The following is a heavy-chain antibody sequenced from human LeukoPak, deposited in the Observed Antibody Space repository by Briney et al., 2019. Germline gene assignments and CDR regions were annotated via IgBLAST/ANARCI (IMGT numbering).Heavy chain of an antibody. CDR3: TRKRGLQPTGWFDP. J-gene: IGHJ5*02. V-gene: IGHV3-49*03. Sequence: GGSLRLSCTASGFTFGDYAMSWFRQAPGKGLEWVGFIRSKAYGGTTEYAASVKGRFTISRDDSKSIAYLQMNSLKTEDTAVYYCTRKRGLQPTGWFDPWGQGTLVTVPS. D-gene: IGHD4-11*01. CDR1: GFTFGDYA. CDR2: IRSKAYGGTT.